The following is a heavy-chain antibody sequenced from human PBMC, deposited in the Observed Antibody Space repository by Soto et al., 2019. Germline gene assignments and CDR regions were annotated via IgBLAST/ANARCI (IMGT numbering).Heavy chain of an antibody. D-gene: IGHD2-2*01. CDR3: ATVVPGAEAWFGL. J-gene: IGHJ5*02. V-gene: IGHV1-18*01. Sequence: ASVKVSCKTSGYTFSNYGITWVRQAPGQPLEWLGWISLYSDGTNYAQKFQGRVSMTTDTSTTTAYMELRSLRSDDTAVYYCATVVPGAEAWFGLWGPGILVTVSS. CDR1: GYTFSNYG. CDR2: ISLYSDGT.